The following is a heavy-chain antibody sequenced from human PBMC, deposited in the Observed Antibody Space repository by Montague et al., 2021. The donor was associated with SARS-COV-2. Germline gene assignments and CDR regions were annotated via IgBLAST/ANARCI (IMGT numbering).Heavy chain of an antibody. CDR2: IADYGDKT. V-gene: IGHV3-74*01. J-gene: IGHJ5*02. D-gene: IGHD3-10*02. CDR1: GFPVSNNW. CDR3: VRDMFGPNDH. Sequence: FLRLSCAASGFPVSNNWMHWVRQAPGKGLAWVSRIADYGDKTDYADSVKGRFTTSRDNAKNTLYLQMNSLRVDDTAVYYCVRDMFGPNDHWGQGTLVTVSS.